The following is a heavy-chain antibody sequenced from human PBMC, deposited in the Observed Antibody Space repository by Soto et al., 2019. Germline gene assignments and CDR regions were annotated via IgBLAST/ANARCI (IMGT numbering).Heavy chain of an antibody. CDR3: ARGVHQLLYSWWFDP. CDR2: IIPIFGTA. J-gene: IGHJ5*02. Sequence: ASVKVSCKASGGTLSSYAISWVRQAPGQGLEWMGGIIPIFGTANYAQKFQGRVTITADESTSTAYMELSSLRSEDTAVYFCARGVHQLLYSWWFDPWGQGTLVTVSS. V-gene: IGHV1-69*13. D-gene: IGHD2-2*02. CDR1: GGTLSSYA.